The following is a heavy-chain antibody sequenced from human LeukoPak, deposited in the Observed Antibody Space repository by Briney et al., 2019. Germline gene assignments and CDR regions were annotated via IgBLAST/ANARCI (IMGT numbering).Heavy chain of an antibody. CDR1: GYTFTSYA. Sequence: SVKVSCKASGYTFTSYAISWVRQAPGQGLEWMGGIIPIFGTANYAQKFQGRVTITTDESTSTAYMELSSLRSEDTAVYYCARWMLDSSQRAFDIWGQGTMVTVSS. CDR3: ARWMLDSSQRAFDI. CDR2: IIPIFGTA. D-gene: IGHD6-6*01. J-gene: IGHJ3*02. V-gene: IGHV1-69*05.